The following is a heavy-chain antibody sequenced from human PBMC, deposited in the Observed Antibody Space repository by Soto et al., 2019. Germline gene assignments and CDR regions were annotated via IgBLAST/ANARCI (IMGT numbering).Heavy chain of an antibody. CDR3: AEGVGFYFVY. V-gene: IGHV3-30*18. J-gene: IGHJ4*02. CDR1: GFTFSSYG. D-gene: IGHD3-10*01. Sequence: QVQLVESGGGVVQPGRSLRLSCAASGFTFSSYGMHWVRQAPGKGLEWVAVISYDGSNKYYADSVKGRFTISRDNSKNSLYLQMNGLSAEDSAVYYCAEGVGFYFVYWGQGTLVTVSS. CDR2: ISYDGSNK.